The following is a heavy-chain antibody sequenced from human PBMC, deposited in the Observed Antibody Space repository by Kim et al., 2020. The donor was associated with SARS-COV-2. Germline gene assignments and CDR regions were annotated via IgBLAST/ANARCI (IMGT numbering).Heavy chain of an antibody. CDR1: GFTFSSYW. D-gene: IGHD3-10*01. Sequence: GGSLRLSCAASGFTFSSYWMSWVRQAPGKGLEWVANIKQDGSEKYYVDSVKGRFTISRDNAKNSLYLQMNSLRAEDTAVYYCASPHWAGVRGVSYYWGQGTLVTVSS. V-gene: IGHV3-7*01. J-gene: IGHJ4*02. CDR3: ASPHWAGVRGVSYY. CDR2: IKQDGSEK.